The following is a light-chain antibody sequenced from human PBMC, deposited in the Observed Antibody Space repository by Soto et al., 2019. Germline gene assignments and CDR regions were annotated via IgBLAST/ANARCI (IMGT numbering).Light chain of an antibody. CDR1: SGSIDSNY. J-gene: IGLJ1*01. Sequence: NFMLTQPHSVSESPGETVTLSCTRSSGSIDSNYVQWYQQRPGSAPTIVIYEDDQRPSGVPDRFSGSIDSSSNSASLTISGLKTEDEADYYCQSSDNYNHVFGPGTKVTVL. V-gene: IGLV6-57*04. CDR3: QSSDNYNHV. CDR2: EDD.